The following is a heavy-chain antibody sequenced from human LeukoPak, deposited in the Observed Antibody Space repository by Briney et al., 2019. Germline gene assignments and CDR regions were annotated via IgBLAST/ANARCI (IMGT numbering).Heavy chain of an antibody. D-gene: IGHD2-2*01. CDR2: IFSGSST. CDR1: GSTVSSTY. V-gene: IGHV3-53*01. Sequence: GGSLRLSCAASGSTVSSTYMSWVRQAPGKGLEWVSVIFSGSSTYYADSVKGRFTISRDNSKNTLYLQMNSLRAEDTAVYYCARGETSSYDYWGQGTLVTVSS. CDR3: ARGETSSYDY. J-gene: IGHJ4*02.